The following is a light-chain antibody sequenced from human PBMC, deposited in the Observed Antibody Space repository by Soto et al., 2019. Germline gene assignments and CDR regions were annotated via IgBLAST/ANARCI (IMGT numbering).Light chain of an antibody. V-gene: IGLV3-21*02. CDR3: QVWDGSSVRFV. J-gene: IGLJ1*01. Sequence: SYALTQPPSVSVAPGQTATSTCEGDNIRSKSVHWYQQKPGQAPVVVVYDDSDRPSVIPERFSGSNSGNTATLTISRVEAGDEADYYCQVWDGSSVRFVFGTGTKVTVL. CDR1: NIRSKS. CDR2: DDS.